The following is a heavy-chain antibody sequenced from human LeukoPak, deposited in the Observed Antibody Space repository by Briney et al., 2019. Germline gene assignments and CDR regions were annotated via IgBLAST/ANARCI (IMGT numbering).Heavy chain of an antibody. CDR1: GFIFSSYW. CDR2: INSDGSST. J-gene: IGHJ6*02. V-gene: IGHV3-74*01. D-gene: IGHD3-3*01. Sequence: GGSLRLSCAASGFIFSSYWMHWVRQAPGKGLVWVSRINSDGSSTSYADSVKGRFTISRDNAKNTLYLQMNSLRAEDTAVYYCARERPLYDFWSGYRSMGSHGMDVWGQGTTVTVSS. CDR3: ARERPLYDFWSGYRSMGSHGMDV.